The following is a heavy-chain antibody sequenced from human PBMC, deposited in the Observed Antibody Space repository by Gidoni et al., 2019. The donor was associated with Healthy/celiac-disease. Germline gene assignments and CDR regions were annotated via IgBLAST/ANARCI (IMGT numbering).Heavy chain of an antibody. J-gene: IGHJ3*02. CDR2: ISVSGGST. CDR1: GSTFSSYA. Sequence: EVQLVESGGGLVQPGGSLRLSCAAPGSTFSSYAMSWVRQAPGKELEWVSAISVSGGSTYYADSVKGRFTISRDNSKDTLYLQMNSLRAEDTAVYYCAKDWVYDSSGYYYGYAFDIWGQGTMVTVSS. D-gene: IGHD3-22*01. CDR3: AKDWVYDSSGYYYGYAFDI. V-gene: IGHV3-23*04.